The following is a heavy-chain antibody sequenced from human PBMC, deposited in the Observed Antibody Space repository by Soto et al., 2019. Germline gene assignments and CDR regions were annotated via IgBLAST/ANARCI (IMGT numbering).Heavy chain of an antibody. CDR3: ARIRNTRGSGWYYFDY. V-gene: IGHV2-70*01. J-gene: IGHJ4*02. D-gene: IGHD6-19*01. Sequence: SGPTLVNPTQTLTLTCTFSGFSLSTSGMCVSWIRQPPGKALEWLALIDWDDVKYYSTSLKTRLTISKDTSKNQVVLTMTNMDPVDTATYYCARIRNTRGSGWYYFDYWGQGTLVTVSS. CDR2: IDWDDVK. CDR1: GFSLSTSGMC.